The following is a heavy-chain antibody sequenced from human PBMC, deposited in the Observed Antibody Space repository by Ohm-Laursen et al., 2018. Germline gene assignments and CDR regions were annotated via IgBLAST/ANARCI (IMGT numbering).Heavy chain of an antibody. J-gene: IGHJ6*02. D-gene: IGHD3-3*01. CDR1: GGSISSYY. Sequence: SETLSLTCTVSGGSISSYYCSWIRQPAGKRLEWIGRIYTSGTTNDNPSLKSRVTMSVDTSKNQFSLELSSVTAADTAVYYCARGDYDYYYYYYGMDVWGQGTTVTVSS. V-gene: IGHV4-4*07. CDR2: IYTSGTT. CDR3: ARGDYDYYYYYYGMDV.